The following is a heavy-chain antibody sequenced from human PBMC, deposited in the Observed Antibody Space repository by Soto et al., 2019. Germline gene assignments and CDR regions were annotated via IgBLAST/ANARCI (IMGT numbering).Heavy chain of an antibody. J-gene: IGHJ5*02. Sequence: KTSETLYLTCTASGDSISSSYCSWIRHSPGKGLEWIGHIYDSGDTDYNPSLKRRVALSVDTSKNQFSLKLRSVTAADTAIYDWARVSRHVVPADYNWFDPWGPGTLITAPQ. V-gene: IGHV4-59*01. CDR3: ARVSRHVVPADYNWFDP. D-gene: IGHD2-2*01. CDR1: GDSISSSY. CDR2: IYDSGDT.